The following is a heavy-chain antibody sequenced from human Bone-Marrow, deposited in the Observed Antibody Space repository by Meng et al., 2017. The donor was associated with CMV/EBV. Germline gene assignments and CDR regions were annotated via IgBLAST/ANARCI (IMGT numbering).Heavy chain of an antibody. CDR3: ARGTTVTPPFDY. Sequence: CAASGFTFSDYAMHWVRQSTGKGLEWVSVISYDGSNKYYADSVKGRFTISRDNSKNTLYLQMKSLRAEDTAVDYCARGTTVTPPFDYWGQGTLVTVSS. CDR2: ISYDGSNK. J-gene: IGHJ4*02. CDR1: GFTFSDYA. D-gene: IGHD4-17*01. V-gene: IGHV3-30-3*01.